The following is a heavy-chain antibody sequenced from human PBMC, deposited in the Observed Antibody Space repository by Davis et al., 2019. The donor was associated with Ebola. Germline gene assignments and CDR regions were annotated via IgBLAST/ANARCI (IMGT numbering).Heavy chain of an antibody. CDR3: ARNILGGYDT. V-gene: IGHV3-7*03. D-gene: IGHD2/OR15-2a*01. CDR2: IKQDGGVK. J-gene: IGHJ5*02. Sequence: GESLKISCAASGFTFSRYWMSWVRQAPGKGLEWVANIKQDGGVKYYVDSVTGRFTISRDNAKESVYLQMNSLRAEDTAVYYCARNILGGYDTWGQGTLVTVSS. CDR1: GFTFSRYW.